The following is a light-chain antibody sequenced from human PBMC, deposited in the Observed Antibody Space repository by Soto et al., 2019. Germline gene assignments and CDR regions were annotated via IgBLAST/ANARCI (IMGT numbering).Light chain of an antibody. Sequence: DIQITPAPSPLSAFVGDRGTITFRASQGISNYLAWYQQKPGKVPKLLIYAASTLQSGVPSRFSGSGSGTDFTLTISSLQPEDVATYYCQKYNSAPQTFGQGTKVDI. V-gene: IGKV1-27*01. CDR3: QKYNSAPQT. CDR1: QGISNY. J-gene: IGKJ1*01. CDR2: AAS.